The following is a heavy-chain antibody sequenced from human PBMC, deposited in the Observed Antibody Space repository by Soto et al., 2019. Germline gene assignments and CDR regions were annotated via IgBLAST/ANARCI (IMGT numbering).Heavy chain of an antibody. V-gene: IGHV3-74*01. CDR3: ARAHYGDYYYYGMDV. Sequence: GGSLRLSCAASGFTFSSYWMHWVRQAPGKGLVWVSRINSDGSSTSYADSVKGRFTISRDNAKNTLYLQMNSLRAEDTAVYYCARAHYGDYYYYGMDVWGQGTTVTVSS. D-gene: IGHD4-17*01. CDR2: INSDGSST. J-gene: IGHJ6*02. CDR1: GFTFSSYW.